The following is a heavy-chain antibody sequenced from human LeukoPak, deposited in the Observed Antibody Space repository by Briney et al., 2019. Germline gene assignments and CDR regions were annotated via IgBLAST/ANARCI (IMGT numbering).Heavy chain of an antibody. CDR3: ARYYGDYPYYYYGMDV. CDR1: GYTFTDNY. J-gene: IGHJ6*02. CDR2: ISAYNGNT. V-gene: IGHV1-18*04. D-gene: IGHD4-17*01. Sequence: GASVKVSCKASGYTFTDNYLHWLRQAPGQGLEWMGWISAYNGNTNYAQKLQGRVTMTTDTSTSTAYMELRSLRSDDTAVYYCARYYGDYPYYYYGMDVWGQGTTVTVSS.